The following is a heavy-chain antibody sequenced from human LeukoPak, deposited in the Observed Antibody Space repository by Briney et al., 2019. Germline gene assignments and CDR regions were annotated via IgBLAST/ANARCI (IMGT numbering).Heavy chain of an antibody. CDR3: ARVEWVVPAAIVEWFDP. Sequence: GASVKVSCKASGGTFSSYAISWVRQAPGQGLEWMGGIIPIFGTANYAQKFQGRVTITADESTSTAYMELSSLRSEDTAVYYCARVEWVVPAAIVEWFDPWGQGTLITVSS. CDR1: GGTFSSYA. J-gene: IGHJ5*02. V-gene: IGHV1-69*13. D-gene: IGHD2-2*01. CDR2: IIPIFGTA.